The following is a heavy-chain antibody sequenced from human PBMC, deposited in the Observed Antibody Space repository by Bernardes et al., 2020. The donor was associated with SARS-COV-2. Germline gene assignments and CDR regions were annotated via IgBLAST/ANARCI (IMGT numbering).Heavy chain of an antibody. Sequence: GGSLRLSCAASGFTFRSYGMHWVRQAPGKGLEWVAVISYDGSNKYYADSVKGRFTISRDNSKNTLYLQMNSLRAEDTAVYYCAKDRKYYDILTVYSEHSNYYYYYGMDVWGQGTTVTVSS. V-gene: IGHV3-30*18. CDR2: ISYDGSNK. CDR3: AKDRKYYDILTVYSEHSNYYYYYGMDV. D-gene: IGHD3-9*01. CDR1: GFTFRSYG. J-gene: IGHJ6*02.